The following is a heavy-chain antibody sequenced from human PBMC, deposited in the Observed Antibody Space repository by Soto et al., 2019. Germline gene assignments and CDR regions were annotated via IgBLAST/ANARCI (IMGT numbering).Heavy chain of an antibody. D-gene: IGHD5-18*01. J-gene: IGHJ6*02. Sequence: GESLKISCKVFGYRFTSYWIGWVRQVPGKGLEWMGIIYPGDSYINYSPSFQGRVTISADKSTSTAYLQWSSLKASDTAMYYCARADRYNYGLDVWGQGTTVTVSS. V-gene: IGHV5-51*01. CDR2: IYPGDSYI. CDR3: ARADRYNYGLDV. CDR1: GYRFTSYW.